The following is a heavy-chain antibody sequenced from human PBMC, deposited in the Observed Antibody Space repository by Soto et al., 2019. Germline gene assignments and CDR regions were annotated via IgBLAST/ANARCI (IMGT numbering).Heavy chain of an antibody. CDR1: AGLPRAYY. Sequence: PQSLSDRRGGSAGLPRAYYWLLFRQLLGKEKEWIGEINHSGSTNYNPSLKSRVTISVDTSKNQFSLKLSSVTAADTAVYYCARGALYF. V-gene: IGHV4-34*01. CDR2: INHSGST. CDR3: ARGALYF. J-gene: IGHJ4*01.